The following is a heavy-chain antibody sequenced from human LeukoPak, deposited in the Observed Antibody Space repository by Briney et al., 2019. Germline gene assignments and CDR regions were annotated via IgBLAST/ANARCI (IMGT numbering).Heavy chain of an antibody. V-gene: IGHV5-51*01. Sequence: GESLKISCKGSGYSFTSYWIGWVRQMPGKGLEWMGIIYPGDSDTRYSPSFQGQVTISADKSISTAYLQWSSLKASDTAMYYRARQPQWELLRANAFDIWGQGTMVTVSS. CDR2: IYPGDSDT. J-gene: IGHJ3*02. D-gene: IGHD1-26*01. CDR3: ARQPQWELLRANAFDI. CDR1: GYSFTSYW.